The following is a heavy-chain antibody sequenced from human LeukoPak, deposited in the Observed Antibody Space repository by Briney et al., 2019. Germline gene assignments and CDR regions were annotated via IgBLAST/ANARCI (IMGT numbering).Heavy chain of an antibody. V-gene: IGHV4-34*01. CDR3: ARNIAVTGTYSYSDY. D-gene: IGHD6-19*01. CDR2: INHSGST. J-gene: IGHJ4*02. Sequence: SETLSLTCAVYGGSFSGYYWSWIRQPPGKGLEWIGEINHSGSTNYNPSLKSRVTLSLDASKNQFSLKLSSVTAADTAVYYCARNIAVTGTYSYSDYWGQGTLVTVSS. CDR1: GGSFSGYY.